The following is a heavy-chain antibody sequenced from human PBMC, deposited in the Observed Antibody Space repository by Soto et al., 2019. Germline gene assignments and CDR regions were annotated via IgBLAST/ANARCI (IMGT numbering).Heavy chain of an antibody. CDR3: ARNPGRRGYYYYGMDV. J-gene: IGHJ6*02. V-gene: IGHV4-34*01. CDR1: GGSFSGYY. Sequence: SETLSLTCAVYGGSFSGYYWGWIRQPPGKGLEWIGEINHSGSTNYNPSLKSRVTISVDTSKNQFSLKLSSVTAADTAVYYCARNPGRRGYYYYGMDVWGQGTTVTVSS. D-gene: IGHD1-26*01. CDR2: INHSGST.